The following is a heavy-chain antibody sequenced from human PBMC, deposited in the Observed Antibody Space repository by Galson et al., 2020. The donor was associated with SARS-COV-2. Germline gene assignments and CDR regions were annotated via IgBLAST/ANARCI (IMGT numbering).Heavy chain of an antibody. Sequence: KISCKASGGTFSSYAISWVRQAPGQGLEWMGGIIPIFGTANYAQKFQGRVTITADESTSTAYMELSSLRSEDTAVYYCARDPLDYGDYVDWGQGTLVTVSS. CDR1: GGTFSSYA. D-gene: IGHD4-17*01. CDR3: ARDPLDYGDYVD. CDR2: IIPIFGTA. J-gene: IGHJ4*02. V-gene: IGHV1-69*01.